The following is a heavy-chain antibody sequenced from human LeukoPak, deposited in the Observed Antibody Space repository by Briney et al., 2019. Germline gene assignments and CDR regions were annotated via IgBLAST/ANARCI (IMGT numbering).Heavy chain of an antibody. CDR1: GYTFTGYY. CDR3: ARDNSYDILKSNFPY. J-gene: IGHJ4*02. D-gene: IGHD3-9*01. Sequence: GASVKVSCKASGYTFTGYYMHWVRQAPGQGLEWMGWINPNSGGTNCAQKFQGRVTMTRDTSFSTAYMELSRLRYDDTAVYYCARDNSYDILKSNFPYWGQGTLVTVSS. V-gene: IGHV1-2*02. CDR2: INPNSGGT.